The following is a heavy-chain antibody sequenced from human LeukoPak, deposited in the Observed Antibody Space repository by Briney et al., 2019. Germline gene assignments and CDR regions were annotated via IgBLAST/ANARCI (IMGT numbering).Heavy chain of an antibody. J-gene: IGHJ4*02. D-gene: IGHD1-14*01. V-gene: IGHV4-39*01. Sequence: SETLSLTCSVSGGSISSSASYWGWIRQPPGKGLEWIGNIFYSGGSHYHPSLKSRITISVDTSKSQFSLKLNSVTAADTAVYYCARLRSHSTTASYYFDDWGQGTLVTVSS. CDR2: IFYSGGS. CDR3: ARLRSHSTTASYYFDD. CDR1: GGSISSSASY.